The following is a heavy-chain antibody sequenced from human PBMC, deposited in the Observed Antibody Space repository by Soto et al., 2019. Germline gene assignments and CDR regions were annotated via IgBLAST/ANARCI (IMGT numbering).Heavy chain of an antibody. D-gene: IGHD6-13*01. CDR2: ISSSTSHT. CDR1: GFTFSDYH. Sequence: PGGSLRLSCAVSGFTFSDYHMTWIRQAPGKGLEWVSYISSSTSHTNYAESVKGRFTISRDNAKNSLFLQMNSLRAEDTAVYYCARGRGAAADYFDFWGQGTLVTVSS. J-gene: IGHJ4*02. CDR3: ARGRGAAADYFDF. V-gene: IGHV3-11*05.